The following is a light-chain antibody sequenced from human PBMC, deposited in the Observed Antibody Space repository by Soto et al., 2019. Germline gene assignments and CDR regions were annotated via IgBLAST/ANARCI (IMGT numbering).Light chain of an antibody. CDR2: EVT. CDR3: CSYAGSTTPYV. Sequence: QSVLTQPPSASGSPGQSVTISCTRTSGDVGGYDYVSWYQQHPGKAPKLMIYEVTKRPLGVPDRFSGSKSGNTASLTISGLQAEDEADYYCCSYAGSTTPYVFGTGTKVTVL. CDR1: SGDVGGYDY. J-gene: IGLJ1*01. V-gene: IGLV2-8*01.